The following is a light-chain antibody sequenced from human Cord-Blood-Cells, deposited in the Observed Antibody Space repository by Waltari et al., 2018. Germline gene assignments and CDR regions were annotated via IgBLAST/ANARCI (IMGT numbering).Light chain of an antibody. V-gene: IGLV2-18*02. CDR2: EFS. CDR1: SSDVGSYNR. CDR3: SSYTSSSTYV. J-gene: IGLJ1*01. Sequence: QSALTQPPSVSGSPGQSVTISCTGTSSDVGSYNRVSRYQQPPGTAPKRMIYEFSNRPSGVPDRFSGAKSGNTASLTISGLQAEDEADYYCSSYTSSSTYVFGTGTKVTVL.